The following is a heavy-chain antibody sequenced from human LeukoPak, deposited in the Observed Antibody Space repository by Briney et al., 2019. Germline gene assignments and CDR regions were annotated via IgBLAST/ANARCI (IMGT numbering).Heavy chain of an antibody. J-gene: IGHJ4*02. Sequence: ASVKVSCKASGYTFTSYGISWVRQAPGQGLEWMGWISAYNGNTNYAQKLQGRVIMTTDTSTSTAYMELRSLRSDDTAVYYCARLLYDSSGYYFHPLDYWGQGTLVTVSS. V-gene: IGHV1-18*01. D-gene: IGHD3-22*01. CDR3: ARLLYDSSGYYFHPLDY. CDR1: GYTFTSYG. CDR2: ISAYNGNT.